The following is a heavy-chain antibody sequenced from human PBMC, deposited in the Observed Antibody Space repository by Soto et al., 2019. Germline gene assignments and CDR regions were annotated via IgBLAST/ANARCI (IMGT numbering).Heavy chain of an antibody. J-gene: IGHJ3*02. CDR2: ISAYNGNT. Sequence: ASVKVSCKASGYTFTSYGISWVRQAPGQGLEGMGWISAYNGNTNYAQKLQGRVTMTTDTSTSTAYMELRSLRSDDTAVYYCASTLRYFDWLLSPYAFDIWGQGTMVTVS. CDR1: GYTFTSYG. D-gene: IGHD3-9*01. V-gene: IGHV1-18*01. CDR3: ASTLRYFDWLLSPYAFDI.